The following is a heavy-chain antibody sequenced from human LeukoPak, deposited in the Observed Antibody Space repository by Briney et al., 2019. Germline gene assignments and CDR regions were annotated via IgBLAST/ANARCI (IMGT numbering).Heavy chain of an antibody. Sequence: GGSLRLSCAASGFTFSSYSMNWARQAPGKGLDWVSYISSSSNTIYYADSVKGRFTISRDNAKNSLYLQMNSLRAEDTAVYYCARDWLSMTTVTTGDYYWGQGTLVTVSS. CDR1: GFTFSSYS. J-gene: IGHJ4*02. CDR2: ISSSSNTI. V-gene: IGHV3-48*01. CDR3: ARDWLSMTTVTTGDYY. D-gene: IGHD4-17*01.